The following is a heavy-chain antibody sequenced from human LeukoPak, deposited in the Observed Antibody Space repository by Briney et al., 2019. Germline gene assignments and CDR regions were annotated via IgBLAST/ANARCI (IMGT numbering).Heavy chain of an antibody. D-gene: IGHD4-17*01. CDR3: ARGGRTTWHGMDV. V-gene: IGHV3-11*04. J-gene: IGHJ6*02. Sequence: PGGSLRLSCAASGFSFSDYYVSWIRQAPGKGLECVSYISSRGTTIYYADSVKGRFTISRDNAKNSLYLQMNSLRAEDTAVYYCARGGRTTWHGMDVWGQGTTVTVSS. CDR2: ISSRGTTI. CDR1: GFSFSDYY.